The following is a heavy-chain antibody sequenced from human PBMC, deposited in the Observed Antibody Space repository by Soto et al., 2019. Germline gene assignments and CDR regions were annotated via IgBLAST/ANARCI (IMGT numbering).Heavy chain of an antibody. V-gene: IGHV3-33*01. CDR1: GFTFSAYG. Sequence: QVQLVESGGGVGQPGRSLRLSCAPSGFTFSAYGMHWVRQAPGKGLEWVAVITNDAKNRYEGDSVKGRFTISRDNSKNMLYLQMDSLRVEDTALYYCVRDDIGDPNGFDIWGQGTMVTVSS. CDR2: ITNDAKNR. D-gene: IGHD2-15*01. J-gene: IGHJ3*02. CDR3: VRDDIGDPNGFDI.